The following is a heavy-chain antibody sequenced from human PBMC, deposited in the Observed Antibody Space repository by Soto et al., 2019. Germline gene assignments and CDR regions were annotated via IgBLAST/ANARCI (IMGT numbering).Heavy chain of an antibody. Sequence: QVQLVESGGGVVQPGRSLRLSCAASGFTFSSYGMHWVRQAPGKGLERVAVISYDGSNKYYADSVKGRFTISRDNSKNTLYLQMNSLRAEDTAVYYCAVEWGQGYWGQGTLVTVSS. D-gene: IGHD7-27*01. CDR1: GFTFSSYG. J-gene: IGHJ4*02. V-gene: IGHV3-30*03. CDR3: AVEWGQGY. CDR2: ISYDGSNK.